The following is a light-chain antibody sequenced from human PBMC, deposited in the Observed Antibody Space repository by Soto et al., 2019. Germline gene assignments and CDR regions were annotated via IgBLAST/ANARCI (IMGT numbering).Light chain of an antibody. CDR3: AAWDDCLNGHV. Sequence: QSVLTQPHSASGTPGQRVTISCSGSSSNIGTSSVHWFQQLPGTAPKLLISTTNQRPSGVPERFSGSKSGTSASLAISGLQSEYEADYYCAAWDDCLNGHVFGTGTKVTVL. J-gene: IGLJ1*01. CDR2: TTN. CDR1: SSNIGTSS. V-gene: IGLV1-44*01.